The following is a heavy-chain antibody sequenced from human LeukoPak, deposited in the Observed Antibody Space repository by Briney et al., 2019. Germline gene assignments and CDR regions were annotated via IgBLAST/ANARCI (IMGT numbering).Heavy chain of an antibody. D-gene: IGHD6-13*01. J-gene: IGHJ6*02. V-gene: IGHV3-30*18. CDR2: ISYDGSNK. CDR1: GFTFSSYG. Sequence: PGGSLRLSCAASGFTFSSYGMHWVRQAPGKGLEWVAVISYDGSNKYYADSVKGRFTISRDNSKNTLYLLMNSLRAEDTAVYYCAKDSRHAYSSSWSPGWGDYYYGMDVWGQGTTVTVSS. CDR3: AKDSRHAYSSSWSPGWGDYYYGMDV.